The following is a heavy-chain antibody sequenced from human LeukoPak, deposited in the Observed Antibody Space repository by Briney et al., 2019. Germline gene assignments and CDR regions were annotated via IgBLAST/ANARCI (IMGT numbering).Heavy chain of an antibody. CDR3: ARFTPQGYGWGGYNRFDP. CDR2: VYYSGST. CDR1: GGSISISSYY. D-gene: IGHD3-16*01. Sequence: SETLSLTCTVSGGSISISSYYWGWVRQPPGKGLEWIANVYYSGSTYYNPSLKSRVTISINTSKNQFSLNLTSVTAADTAVYYCARFTPQGYGWGGYNRFDPWGQGTLVTVSS. V-gene: IGHV4-39*07. J-gene: IGHJ5*02.